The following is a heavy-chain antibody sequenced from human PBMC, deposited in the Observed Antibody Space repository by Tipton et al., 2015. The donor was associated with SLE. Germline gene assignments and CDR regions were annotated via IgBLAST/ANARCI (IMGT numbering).Heavy chain of an antibody. D-gene: IGHD2-2*01. CDR2: IYTSGST. CDR3: ARDLAYCSSTSCFDYFDY. Sequence: TLSLTCTVSGGSISSGSYYWSWIWQPAGKGLEWIGRIYTSGSTNYNPSLKSRVTISVDTSKNQFSLKLSSVTAADTAVYYCARDLAYCSSTSCFDYFDYWGQGTLVTVSS. V-gene: IGHV4-61*02. J-gene: IGHJ4*02. CDR1: GGSISSGSYY.